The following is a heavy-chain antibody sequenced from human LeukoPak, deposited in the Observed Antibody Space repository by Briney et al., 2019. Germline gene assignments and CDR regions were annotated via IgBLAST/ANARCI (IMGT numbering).Heavy chain of an antibody. CDR1: GGSISNGGYY. V-gene: IGHV4-30-2*01. D-gene: IGHD3-22*01. Sequence: SETLSLTCTVSGGSISNGGYYWSWIRQPPGKGLEWIGYIYHSGSTYYNPSLKSRVTISVDRSKNQFSLKLSSVTAADTAVYYCARVLYRGITMIVNWGQGTLITVSS. CDR3: ARVLYRGITMIVN. J-gene: IGHJ4*02. CDR2: IYHSGST.